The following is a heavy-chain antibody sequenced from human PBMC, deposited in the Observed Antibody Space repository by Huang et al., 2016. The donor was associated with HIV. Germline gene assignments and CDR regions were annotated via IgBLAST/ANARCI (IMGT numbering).Heavy chain of an antibody. D-gene: IGHD2-2*02. CDR2: INVNNWKP. J-gene: IGHJ3*02. CDR3: ASPKYCSSDSCYKWAFDM. Sequence: QLVQSGSELKKPGASVRVSCKPSGHTFGSYAVNWVRQAPGQGPEWMGWINVNNWKPSYAPAYTGRFVFSLDTSVNTTYLHISSLKAADTAVYYCASPKYCSSDSCYKWAFDMWGQGTMVTVS. V-gene: IGHV7-4-1*02. CDR1: GHTFGSYA.